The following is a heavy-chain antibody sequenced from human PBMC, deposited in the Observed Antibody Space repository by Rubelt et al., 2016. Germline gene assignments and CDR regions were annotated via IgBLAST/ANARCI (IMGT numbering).Heavy chain of an antibody. J-gene: IGHJ4*02. D-gene: IGHD6-6*01. V-gene: IGHV3-33*01. CDR2: IWYDGSNK. CDR3: ARDGSSRNKAFDY. Sequence: SSYGMHWVRQAPGKGLEWVAVIWYDGSNKHYADSVKGRFTISRDNSKNTLYLQMNSLRAEDTAVYYCARDGSSRNKAFDYWGQGTLVTVSS. CDR1: SSYG.